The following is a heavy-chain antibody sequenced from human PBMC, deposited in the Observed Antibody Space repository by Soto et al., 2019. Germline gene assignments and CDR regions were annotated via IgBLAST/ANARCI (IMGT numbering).Heavy chain of an antibody. CDR3: AKRRGAGGHFDY. V-gene: IGHV3-23*01. CDR2: VSIGGST. D-gene: IGHD2-15*01. J-gene: IGHJ4*02. CDR1: GFTFSSYA. Sequence: DVPLLESGGGLVQPEGSLRLSCAASGFTFSSYAMGWVRQGPGKGLEWVAVVSIGGSTHYADSVRGRFTISRDNSKNTLSLPMNSLTAEDTAVYFCAKRRGAGGHFDYWGQGALVSVSS.